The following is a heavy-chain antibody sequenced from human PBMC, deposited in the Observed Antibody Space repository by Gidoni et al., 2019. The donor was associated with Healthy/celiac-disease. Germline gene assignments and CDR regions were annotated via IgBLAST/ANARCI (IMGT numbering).Heavy chain of an antibody. J-gene: IGHJ6*02. CDR1: GGSISSGSYY. CDR2: IYTSVST. V-gene: IGHV4-61*02. CDR3: ARAPRIAVAATGPAGLVYYYYGMDV. D-gene: IGHD6-19*01. Sequence: QVQLQESGPGLVKPSQTLSLPCTVSGGSISSGSYYWSWIRPPAGKGLEWIGRIYTSVSTTYNPSLKSRVTISVDTSKNQFSLKLSSVTAADTAVYYCARAPRIAVAATGPAGLVYYYYGMDVWGQGTTVTVS.